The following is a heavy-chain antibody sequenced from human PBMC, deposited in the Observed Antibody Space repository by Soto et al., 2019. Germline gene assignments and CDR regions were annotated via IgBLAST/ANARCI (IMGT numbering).Heavy chain of an antibody. V-gene: IGHV4-59*01. CDR1: GGSISSYY. CDR3: AGSYTVTNYYYYGMDV. J-gene: IGHJ6*02. Sequence: SETLSLTCTVSGGSISSYYWSWIRQPPGKGLEWIGYIYYSGSTNYNPSLKSRVTISVDTSKNQFSLKLSSVTAADTAVYYCAGSYTVTNYYYYGMDVWGQGTTVTVSS. D-gene: IGHD4-17*01. CDR2: IYYSGST.